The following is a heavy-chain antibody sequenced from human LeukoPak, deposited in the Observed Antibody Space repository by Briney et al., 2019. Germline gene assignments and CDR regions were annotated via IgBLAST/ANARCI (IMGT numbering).Heavy chain of an antibody. CDR1: GFTFSSYA. CDR2: ISSNGGST. CDR3: VKELDSSGWGYFDY. D-gene: IGHD6-19*01. Sequence: PGGSLRLSCSASGFTFSSYAMHWVCQAPGKGLEYVSAISSNGGSTYYADSVKGRFTISRDNSKNTLYLQMSSLRAEDTAVYYCVKELDSSGWGYFDYWGQGTLVTVSS. J-gene: IGHJ4*02. V-gene: IGHV3-64D*06.